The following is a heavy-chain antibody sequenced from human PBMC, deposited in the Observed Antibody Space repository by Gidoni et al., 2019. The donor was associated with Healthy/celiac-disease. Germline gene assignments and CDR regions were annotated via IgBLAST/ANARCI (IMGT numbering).Heavy chain of an antibody. D-gene: IGHD2-2*02. V-gene: IGHV3-33*01. Sequence: QVQLVASGGGVVQPGRSLRLSCAASGFPFSSSGMHWVRQAPGKGLEWVAVIWYDGSNKYYADSVKGRFTISRDNSKNTLYLQMNSLRAEDTAVYYCARDCGTYTTSPYYYYGMDVWGQGTTVTVSS. J-gene: IGHJ6*02. CDR3: ARDCGTYTTSPYYYYGMDV. CDR2: IWYDGSNK. CDR1: GFPFSSSG.